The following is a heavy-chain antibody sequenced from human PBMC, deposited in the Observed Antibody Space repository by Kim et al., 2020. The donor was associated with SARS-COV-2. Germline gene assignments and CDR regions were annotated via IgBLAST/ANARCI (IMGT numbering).Heavy chain of an antibody. CDR2: IYPRDSDT. D-gene: IGHD6-19*01. CDR1: GYSFTSYW. Sequence: GASLKISCRASGYSFTSYWIGWVRQMPGKGPEWMGIIYPRDSDTRFSPSFQGQVTISADKSISTAYLQWSSLKASDTAMYFCACLTIHSSGWSLDYWGQGTLVTVSS. J-gene: IGHJ4*02. CDR3: ACLTIHSSGWSLDY. V-gene: IGHV5-51*01.